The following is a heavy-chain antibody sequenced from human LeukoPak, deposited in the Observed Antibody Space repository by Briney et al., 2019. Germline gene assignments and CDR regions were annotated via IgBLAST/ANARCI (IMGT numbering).Heavy chain of an antibody. CDR1: GFTFGDYA. CDR2: IRSNFYGGTT. D-gene: IGHD3-16*01. V-gene: IGHV3-49*04. CDR3: TRGGGGDPVDY. J-gene: IGHJ4*02. Sequence: GGSLRLSCTASGFTFGDYAMSWVRQAPGKGLEGVGFIRSNFYGGTTDYAASVKGRFTISRDGSKSIAYLQMNSLKTEDTAVYYCTRGGGGDPVDYWGQGALVTVSS.